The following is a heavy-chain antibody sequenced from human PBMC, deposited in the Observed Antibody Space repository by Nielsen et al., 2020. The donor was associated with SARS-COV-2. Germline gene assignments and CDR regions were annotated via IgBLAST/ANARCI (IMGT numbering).Heavy chain of an antibody. CDR1: GFTFSNYA. Sequence: GESLKISCVASGFTFSNYAIHWVRQAPGKGLEWVAVIWYDGSDKYYADSVRGRFTVSRDNSKNTVFLQMNSLRAEDTAVYYCAREGAGQDYYYGMDVWGQGTTVTVSS. CDR2: IWYDGSDK. J-gene: IGHJ6*02. CDR3: AREGAGQDYYYGMDV. V-gene: IGHV3-33*01. D-gene: IGHD6-19*01.